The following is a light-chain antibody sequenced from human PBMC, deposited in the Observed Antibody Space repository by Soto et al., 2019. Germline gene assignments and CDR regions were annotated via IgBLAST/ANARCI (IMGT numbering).Light chain of an antibody. Sequence: QWPPSPSSLSASAVSRAPITGRASQGISSYLAWYQQKPGKAPKLLIYAAYTLQSGVPSRFSGSGSGTDFTLNISSLQPEDFATYYCQQLNSYPITFGPGTRLEIK. CDR1: QGISSY. V-gene: IGKV1-9*01. J-gene: IGKJ5*01. CDR2: AAY. CDR3: QQLNSYPIT.